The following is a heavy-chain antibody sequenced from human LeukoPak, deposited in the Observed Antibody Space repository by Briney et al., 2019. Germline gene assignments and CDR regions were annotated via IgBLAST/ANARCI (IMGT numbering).Heavy chain of an antibody. CDR2: INPNSGGT. CDR1: QYTFTDYY. Sequence: ASVKVSCKASQYTFTDYYMHWVRQAPGQGLEWMGFINPNSGGTNYAQKFQGRVTMTRDTSISTAYMELSRLTSDDSAVYYCARGLLGFMRSDYSNYWDNWFDPWGQGTLVTVSS. V-gene: IGHV1-2*02. D-gene: IGHD4-11*01. CDR3: ARGLLGFMRSDYSNYWDNWFDP. J-gene: IGHJ5*02.